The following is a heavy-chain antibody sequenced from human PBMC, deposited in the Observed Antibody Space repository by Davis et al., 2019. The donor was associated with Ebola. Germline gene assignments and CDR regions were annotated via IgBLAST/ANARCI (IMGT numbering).Heavy chain of an antibody. V-gene: IGHV1-18*04. J-gene: IGHJ4*02. CDR3: ARDRAPDYCTGGVCYESPLDY. CDR2: IIPIFGTA. CDR1: GYTFTGYY. Sequence: ASVKVSCKASGYTFTGYYMHWVRQAPGQGLEWMGGIIPIFGTANYAQKLQGRVTMTTDTSTSTAYMELRSLRSDDTAVYYCARDRAPDYCTGGVCYESPLDYWGQGTLVTVSS. D-gene: IGHD2-8*02.